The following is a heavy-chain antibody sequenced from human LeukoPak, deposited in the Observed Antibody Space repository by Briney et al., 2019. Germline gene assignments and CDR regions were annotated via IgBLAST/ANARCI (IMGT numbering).Heavy chain of an antibody. CDR3: VRDLGYYDSSGYPTHFDY. V-gene: IGHV1-46*01. Sequence: ASVKVSCKASGYTFTSYFIHWVRQAPGQGLEWMGIIHPGSGSTSYTQKFRDRVTMTRDKSTSTVNMELSSLRSEDTAVYYCVRDLGYYDSSGYPTHFDYWGQGTLVTVSS. D-gene: IGHD3-22*01. J-gene: IGHJ4*02. CDR1: GYTFTSYF. CDR2: IHPGSGST.